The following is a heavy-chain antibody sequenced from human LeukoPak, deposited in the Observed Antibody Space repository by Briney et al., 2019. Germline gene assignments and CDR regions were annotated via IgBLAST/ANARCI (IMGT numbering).Heavy chain of an antibody. CDR2: IYNIGNT. CDR1: GGSISSGGYF. CDR3: AGSSSWYMASSFDY. Sequence: SETLSLTCTVSGGSISSGGYFWSWIRQPAGKGLEWIGRIYNIGNTNYNPSLRSRVTISVDTSKNQFSLKLSSVSAADTAVYYCAGSSSWYMASSFDYWGQGTLVTVSS. V-gene: IGHV4-61*02. D-gene: IGHD6-13*01. J-gene: IGHJ4*02.